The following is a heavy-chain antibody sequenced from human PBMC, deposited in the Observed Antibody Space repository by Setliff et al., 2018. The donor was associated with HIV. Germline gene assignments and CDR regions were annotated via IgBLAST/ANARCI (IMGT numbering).Heavy chain of an antibody. J-gene: IGHJ4*02. Sequence: PSETLSLTCAVYGASFSGYYWSWIRQPPGKGLEWVANIKADGSEKYYMNSVKGRFTISRDNAENSLYLQMNILRADDTAVYFCARGLDFWGQGTLVTVSS. CDR1: GASFSGYY. CDR3: ARGLDF. CDR2: IKADGSEK. V-gene: IGHV3-7*01.